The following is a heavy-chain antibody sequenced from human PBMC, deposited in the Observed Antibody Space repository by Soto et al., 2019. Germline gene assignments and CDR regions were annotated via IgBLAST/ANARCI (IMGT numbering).Heavy chain of an antibody. D-gene: IGHD5-18*01. CDR3: ARDMDHPAVRGYSYGLNTYGMDV. Sequence: QVQLQESGPGLVKPSETLSLTCTVSGGSISSYYWSWIRQPAGKGLEWIGRIYTSGSTNYNPSLKGRVTMSVDTSKNQFSLKLSSVTAADTAVYYCARDMDHPAVRGYSYGLNTYGMDVWGQGTTVTVSS. CDR2: IYTSGST. J-gene: IGHJ6*02. CDR1: GGSISSYY. V-gene: IGHV4-4*07.